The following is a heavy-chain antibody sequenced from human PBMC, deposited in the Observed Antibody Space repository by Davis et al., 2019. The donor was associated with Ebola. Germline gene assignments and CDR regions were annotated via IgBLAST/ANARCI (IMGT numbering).Heavy chain of an antibody. J-gene: IGHJ4*02. D-gene: IGHD3-22*01. Sequence: SETLSLTCAVSGGSISSSNWWSWVRQPPGKGLEWIGEIYHSGSTNYNPSLKSRVTISVDKSKNQFSLKLSSVTAADTAVYYCARDVTYYYDSSGYYLDYYFDYWGQGTLVTVSS. CDR1: GGSISSSNW. CDR2: IYHSGST. CDR3: ARDVTYYYDSSGYYLDYYFDY. V-gene: IGHV4-4*02.